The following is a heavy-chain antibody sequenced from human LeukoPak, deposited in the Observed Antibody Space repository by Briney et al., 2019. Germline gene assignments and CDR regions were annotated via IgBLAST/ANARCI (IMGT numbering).Heavy chain of an antibody. CDR2: FDPEDGET. CDR1: GYTLTELS. D-gene: IGHD6-6*01. V-gene: IGHV1-24*01. J-gene: IGHJ4*02. Sequence: GASVKVSCKVSGYTLTELSMHWVRQAPGKGLEWMGGFDPEDGETIYAQKFQGRVTMTRNTSISTAYMELSSLRSEDTAVYYCASPVTYSSSSAALDYWGQGTLVTV. CDR3: ASPVTYSSSSAALDY.